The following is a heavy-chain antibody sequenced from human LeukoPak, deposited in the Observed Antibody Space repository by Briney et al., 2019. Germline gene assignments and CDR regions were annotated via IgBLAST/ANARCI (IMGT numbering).Heavy chain of an antibody. Sequence: TSSETLSLTCAVYGWSFRGYYWSWIRQPPGKGLEWIGYIYYSGSTNYNPSLKSRVTISVDTSKNQFSLKLSSVTAADTAVYYCASGPYDFWSGYYKSWGQGTLVTVSS. D-gene: IGHD3-3*01. CDR2: IYYSGST. CDR3: ASGPYDFWSGYYKS. V-gene: IGHV4-59*01. J-gene: IGHJ5*02. CDR1: GWSFRGYY.